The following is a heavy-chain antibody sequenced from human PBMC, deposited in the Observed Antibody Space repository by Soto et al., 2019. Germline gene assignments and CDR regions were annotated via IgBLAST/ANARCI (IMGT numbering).Heavy chain of an antibody. J-gene: IGHJ4*02. CDR2: IKSKTDGGTT. CDR3: TTGIDYGDYGSFFDY. CDR1: GFTFSNAW. Sequence: GGSLRLSCAASGFTFSNAWMSWVRQAPGKGLEWVGRIKSKTDGGTTDYAAPVKGRFTISGDDSKNTLYLQMNSLKTEDTAVYYCTTGIDYGDYGSFFDYCGQGTMVTV. V-gene: IGHV3-15*01. D-gene: IGHD4-17*01.